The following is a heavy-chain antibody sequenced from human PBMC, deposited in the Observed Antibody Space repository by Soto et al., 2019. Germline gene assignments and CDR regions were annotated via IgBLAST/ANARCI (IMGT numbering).Heavy chain of an antibody. V-gene: IGHV4-59*01. CDR1: GGSISTYY. D-gene: IGHD3-9*01. Sequence: SETLSLTCTVSGGSISTYYWSWVRQPPGKGLEWIGSIYYSGSTYYNPSLKSRVTISVDTSKNQFSLKLSSVTAADTAVYYCARGNYDILTGYYRYYYYMDVWGKGTTVTVSS. J-gene: IGHJ6*03. CDR2: IYYSGST. CDR3: ARGNYDILTGYYRYYYYMDV.